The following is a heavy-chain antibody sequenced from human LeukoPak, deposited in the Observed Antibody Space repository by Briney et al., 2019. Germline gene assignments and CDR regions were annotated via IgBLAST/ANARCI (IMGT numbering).Heavy chain of an antibody. V-gene: IGHV3-21*01. CDR3: ARELIVYCGGDCYSPPDDY. D-gene: IGHD2-21*01. CDR2: ISSSSSYI. J-gene: IGHJ4*02. CDR1: GFTFSSYS. Sequence: GGSLRLSCAASGFTFSSYSMSWVRQAPGKGLEWVPSISSSSSYIYYADSVKGRFTISRDNAKNSLYLQMNSLRAEDTAVYYCARELIVYCGGDCYSPPDDYWGQGTLVTVSS.